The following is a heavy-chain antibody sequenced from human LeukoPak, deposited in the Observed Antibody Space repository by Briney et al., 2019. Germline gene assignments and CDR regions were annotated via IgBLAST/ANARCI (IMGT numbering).Heavy chain of an antibody. J-gene: IGHJ6*04. CDR1: GGTFSSYA. CDR3: ARGQRGYDYDYYYGMDV. V-gene: IGHV1-69*06. CDR2: IFPIFGTA. D-gene: IGHD5-12*01. Sequence: SVKVSCKASGGTFSSYAISWVRQAPGQGLEWMGGIFPIFGTANYAQKFQGRVTITADKSTSTAYMELSSLRSEDTAVYYCARGQRGYDYDYYYGMDVWGKGTTVTVSS.